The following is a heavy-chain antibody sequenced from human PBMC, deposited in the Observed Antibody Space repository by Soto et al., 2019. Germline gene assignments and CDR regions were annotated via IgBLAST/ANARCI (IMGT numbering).Heavy chain of an antibody. V-gene: IGHV1-3*01. J-gene: IGHJ5*02. D-gene: IGHD3-22*01. Sequence: ASVKVSCKASGYIFTSYVINWVRQAPVQSLEWMGWINAGNSDTQYSQKFEGRVTITRDTSATTAYMELSSLRSEDTAVYYCARGDDSTGYYTARFDPWGQGTLVTVSS. CDR2: INAGNSDT. CDR1: GYIFTSYV. CDR3: ARGDDSTGYYTARFDP.